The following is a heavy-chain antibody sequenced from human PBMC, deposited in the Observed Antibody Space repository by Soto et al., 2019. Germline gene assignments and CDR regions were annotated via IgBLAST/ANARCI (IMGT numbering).Heavy chain of an antibody. CDR1: GFALSSDG. D-gene: IGHD6-13*01. Sequence: GGALRVPCPASGFALSSDGMHWVRQAPGKGLEGVAVIWYDGSNKYYADSVKGRFTISRDNSKNTLYLQMNSLRAEDTAVYYSARSANPYIAAATEYWGQGTLVNVSS. J-gene: IGHJ4*02. CDR3: ARSANPYIAAATEY. V-gene: IGHV3-33*01. CDR2: IWYDGSNK.